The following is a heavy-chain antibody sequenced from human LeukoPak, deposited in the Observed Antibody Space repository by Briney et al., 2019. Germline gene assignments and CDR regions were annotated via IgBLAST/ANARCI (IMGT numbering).Heavy chain of an antibody. D-gene: IGHD6-13*01. V-gene: IGHV2-5*02. CDR3: AHSISIATTGHYFDY. J-gene: IGHJ4*02. CDR2: IYWDDDK. Sequence: SGPTLVNPTQTCTFSGFSLSTSGVAVGWIRQPPGKALEWLALIYWDDDKRYSPSLKSRLTITKDTSKNQVVLTMTNMDPVDTATYYCAHSISIATTGHYFDYWGQGTLVTVSS. CDR1: GFSLSTSGVA.